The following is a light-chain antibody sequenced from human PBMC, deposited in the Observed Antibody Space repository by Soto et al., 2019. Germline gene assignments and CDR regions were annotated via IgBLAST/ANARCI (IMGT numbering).Light chain of an antibody. V-gene: IGKV3-11*01. J-gene: IGKJ1*01. CDR1: ESVRHY. Sequence: EIVLTQSPATLSLSRGESATLSCRASESVRHYVAWYQQKPGQAPRLLIYDASSRATGIPARFRGSGSATDYTHIIANLEAEEVSVYYCQQYGESPPWTLGQGTKVEIK. CDR3: QQYGESPPWT. CDR2: DAS.